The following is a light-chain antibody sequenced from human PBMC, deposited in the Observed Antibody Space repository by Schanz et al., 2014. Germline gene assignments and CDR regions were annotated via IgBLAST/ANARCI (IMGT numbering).Light chain of an antibody. J-gene: IGKJ4*01. V-gene: IGKV3-20*01. CDR1: QTVSSN. CDR3: QQYGNSPQIT. CDR2: GAS. Sequence: EIVLTQSPGTLSLSPGEGATLSCRASQTVSSNLAWYQQKPGQTPRLLIYGASTRATGIPARFSGSGSGTDFTLTISRLEPEDFAVYYCQQYGNSPQITFGGGTKVESK.